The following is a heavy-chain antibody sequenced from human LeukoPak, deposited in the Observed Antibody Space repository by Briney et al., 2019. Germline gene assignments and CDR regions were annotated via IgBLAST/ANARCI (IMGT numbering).Heavy chain of an antibody. J-gene: IGHJ3*02. CDR2: ISGSGGST. CDR3: AKCYLDSRWAYDAFDI. D-gene: IGHD3-22*01. Sequence: GGSLRLSCAASGFTFSSYAMSWVRQAPGKGLEWVSAISGSGGSTYYADSVKGRFTISRDNSKNTLSLQMNSLRAEDTAVYYCAKCYLDSRWAYDAFDIWGQGTMVTVSS. V-gene: IGHV3-23*01. CDR1: GFTFSSYA.